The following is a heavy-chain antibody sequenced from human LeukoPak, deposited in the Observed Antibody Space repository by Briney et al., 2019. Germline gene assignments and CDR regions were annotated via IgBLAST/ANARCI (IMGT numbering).Heavy chain of an antibody. V-gene: IGHV3-74*01. CDR1: GLTFSTYW. Sequence: PGGSLRLSCTASGLTFSTYWVHWVRLAPGKGLVWVSQIKFDGSLASYADSVKGRFTISRDDAKNTVYLQMNSLGTEDTAVYYCVTGHYDSRMYFDLWGRGALVTVSS. J-gene: IGHJ2*01. D-gene: IGHD3-22*01. CDR3: VTGHYDSRMYFDL. CDR2: IKFDGSLA.